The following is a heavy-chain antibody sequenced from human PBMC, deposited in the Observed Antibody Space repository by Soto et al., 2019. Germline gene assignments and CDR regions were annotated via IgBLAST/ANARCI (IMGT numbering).Heavy chain of an antibody. V-gene: IGHV3-7*05. CDR1: GFTFSSYW. D-gene: IGHD3-22*01. CDR3: ARKVVVKGYYYGMDV. J-gene: IGHJ6*02. CDR2: IKQDGSEK. Sequence: GGSLRLSCAASGFTFSSYWMSWVRQAPGKGLEWVANIKQDGSEKYYVDSVKGRFTISRDNAKNSLYLQMNSLRAEDTAVYYCARKVVVKGYYYGMDVWGQGTTVTVSS.